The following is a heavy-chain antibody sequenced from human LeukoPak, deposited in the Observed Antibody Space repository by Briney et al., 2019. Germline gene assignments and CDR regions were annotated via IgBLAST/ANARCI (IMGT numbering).Heavy chain of an antibody. D-gene: IGHD3-10*01. CDR3: ARRSASDALDI. Sequence: GESLKISCKGSGYSFTSHWIGLVGQMPGKGLEWMGIIYPGDSDTRYSPSFQGQVTISADKSISTAYLQWRSLKASDTAMYYCARRSASDALDIWGQGTMVTVSS. V-gene: IGHV5-51*01. J-gene: IGHJ3*02. CDR2: IYPGDSDT. CDR1: GYSFTSHW.